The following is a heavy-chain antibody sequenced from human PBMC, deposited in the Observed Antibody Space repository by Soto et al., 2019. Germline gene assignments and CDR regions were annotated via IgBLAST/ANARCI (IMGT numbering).Heavy chain of an antibody. Sequence: GGSLRLSCSASGFTFSSYAMHWVRQAPGKGLEYVSAISSNGGSTYYADSVKGRFTISRDNSKNTLYLQMSSLRAEDTAVYYCVKDHGTLWGYCSGGSCYTQTSPFDYWGQGTLVTVSS. CDR2: ISSNGGST. D-gene: IGHD2-15*01. V-gene: IGHV3-64D*08. J-gene: IGHJ4*02. CDR1: GFTFSSYA. CDR3: VKDHGTLWGYCSGGSCYTQTSPFDY.